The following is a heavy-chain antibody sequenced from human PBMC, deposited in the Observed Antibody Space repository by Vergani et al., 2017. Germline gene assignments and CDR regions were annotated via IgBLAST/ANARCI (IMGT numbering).Heavy chain of an antibody. D-gene: IGHD6-19*01. V-gene: IGHV3-23*04. CDR3: AKDQFPPTVAGYYFDY. J-gene: IGHJ4*02. Sequence: VQLVESGGDVVQPGRSLRLSCAASGFTFSSYAMSWVRQAPGKGLEWVSAISGSGGSTYYADSVKGRFTISRDNSKNTLYLQMNSLRAEDTAVYYCAKDQFPPTVAGYYFDYWGQGTLVTVSS. CDR2: ISGSGGST. CDR1: GFTFSSYA.